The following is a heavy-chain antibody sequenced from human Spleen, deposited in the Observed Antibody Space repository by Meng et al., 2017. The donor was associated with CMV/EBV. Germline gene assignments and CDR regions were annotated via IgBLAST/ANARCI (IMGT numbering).Heavy chain of an antibody. D-gene: IGHD2-15*01. J-gene: IGHJ4*02. CDR3: AKGGLGYCSGGSCYGIDY. CDR1: TFSSYG. CDR2: ISYDGSNK. Sequence: TFSSYGRHWVRQAPGKGLEWVAVISYDGSNKYYADSVKGRFTITRDNSKNTLYLQMNSLRAEDTAVYYCAKGGLGYCSGGSCYGIDYWGQGTLVTVSS. V-gene: IGHV3-30*18.